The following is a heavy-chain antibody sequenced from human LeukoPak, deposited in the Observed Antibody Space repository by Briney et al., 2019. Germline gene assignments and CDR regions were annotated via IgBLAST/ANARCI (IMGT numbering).Heavy chain of an antibody. CDR3: ARADSSGYSYYFDY. CDR1: GGTFSSYA. CDR2: IIPIFGTA. J-gene: IGHJ4*02. D-gene: IGHD3-22*01. Sequence: GASVKVSCKASGGTFSSYAISWVRQTPGQGLEWMGGIIPIFGTANYAQKFQGRVTITADESTSTAYMELSSLRSEDTAVYYCARADSSGYSYYFDYWGQGTLVTVSS. V-gene: IGHV1-69*13.